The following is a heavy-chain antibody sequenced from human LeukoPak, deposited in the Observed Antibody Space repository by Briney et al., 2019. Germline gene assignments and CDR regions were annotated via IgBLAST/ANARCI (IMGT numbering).Heavy chain of an antibody. J-gene: IGHJ4*02. CDR1: GFTFSSYG. CDR2: ISGSGGST. V-gene: IGHV3-23*01. Sequence: PGGTLRLSCAASGFTFSSYGMSWVRQAPGKGLEWVSAISGSGGSTYYADSVKGRFTISRDNSKNTLYLQMNSLRDEDTAVYYCARAYSYGYGELGYWGQGTLVTVSS. CDR3: ARAYSYGYGELGY. D-gene: IGHD5-18*01.